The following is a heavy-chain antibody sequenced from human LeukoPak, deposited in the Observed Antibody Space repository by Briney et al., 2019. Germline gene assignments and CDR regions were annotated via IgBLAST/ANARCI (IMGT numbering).Heavy chain of an antibody. CDR3: ARNLGLVGATIDY. CDR2: INPNSGGT. CDR1: GYTFTGYY. V-gene: IGHV1-2*02. Sequence: ASVKVSCKASGYTFTGYYMHWVRQAPGQGLEWMGWINPNSGGTNYAQKFQGGVTMTRDTSISTACMELSRLRSDDTAVYYCARNLGLVGATIDYWGQGTLVTASS. D-gene: IGHD1-26*01. J-gene: IGHJ4*02.